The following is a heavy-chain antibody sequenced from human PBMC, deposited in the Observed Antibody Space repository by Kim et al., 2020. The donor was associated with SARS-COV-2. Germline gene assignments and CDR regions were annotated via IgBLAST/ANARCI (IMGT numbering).Heavy chain of an antibody. Sequence: YSQKFQGRVTITRDTSASAAYMELSSLRSEDTAVYYCARVDSSSWYVGDYWGQGTLVTVSS. J-gene: IGHJ4*02. D-gene: IGHD6-13*01. V-gene: IGHV1-3*01. CDR3: ARVDSSSWYVGDY.